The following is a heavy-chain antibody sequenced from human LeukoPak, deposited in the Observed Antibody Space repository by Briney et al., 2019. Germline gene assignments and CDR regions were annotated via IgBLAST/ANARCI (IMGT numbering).Heavy chain of an antibody. CDR3: ARVGRYYYGSGSLGAFSYYGLDV. J-gene: IGHJ6*02. CDR1: GGSISSSDW. V-gene: IGHV4-4*02. CDR2: IYNSGGT. D-gene: IGHD3-10*01. Sequence: PSGTLSLTCAVSGGSISSSDWWSWVRQPPGKGLEWIGEIYNSGGTNYNPSLKSRVAISLDKSNNQFSLKLSSVTVADTAVYFCARVGRYYYGSGSLGAFSYYGLDVWGQGTTVIVSS.